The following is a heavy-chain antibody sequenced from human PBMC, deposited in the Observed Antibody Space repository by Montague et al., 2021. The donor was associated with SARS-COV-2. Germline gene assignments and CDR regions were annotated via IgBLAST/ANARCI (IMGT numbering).Heavy chain of an antibody. V-gene: IGHV4-39*01. CDR3: ARPQPYHDLLTGNPFDV. D-gene: IGHD3-9*01. CDR2: IYYSGKS. J-gene: IGHJ3*01. CDR1: GGSVSSGTYY. Sequence: SETLSLTCTVSGGSVSSGTYYWGWIRQPPGKGLEWIGSIYYSGKSDYNPFLKSRASIFVDTSKNQFSLQLSSVTAADTAVYYCARPQPYHDLLTGNPFDVWGQGTMVTVSS.